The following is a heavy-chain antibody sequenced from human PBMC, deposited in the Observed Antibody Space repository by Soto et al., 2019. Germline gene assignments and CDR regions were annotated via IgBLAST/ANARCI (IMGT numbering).Heavy chain of an antibody. Sequence: GVLRLSCAASGFTFSSYAMHWVRQAPGKGLEWVAVISYDGSNKYYADSVKGRFTISRDNSKNTLYLQMNSLRAEDTAVYYCASLHDYGDYLHDYWGQGTLVTVSS. CDR3: ASLHDYGDYLHDY. J-gene: IGHJ4*02. V-gene: IGHV3-30-3*01. D-gene: IGHD4-17*01. CDR2: ISYDGSNK. CDR1: GFTFSSYA.